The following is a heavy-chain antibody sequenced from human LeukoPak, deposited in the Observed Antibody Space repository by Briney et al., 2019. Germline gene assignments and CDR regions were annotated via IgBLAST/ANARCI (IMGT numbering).Heavy chain of an antibody. Sequence: PGGSLRLSCAASGFTFSGYAMTWVRQAPGKGLEWISAISGSAYSTSYADSVKGRFTISRDNSKNTFYLQMNSLRAEDTAIYYCARNTSGFKLGDAFDIWGQGTMVTVSS. J-gene: IGHJ3*02. CDR1: GFTFSGYA. V-gene: IGHV3-23*01. CDR2: ISGSAYST. D-gene: IGHD3-22*01. CDR3: ARNTSGFKLGDAFDI.